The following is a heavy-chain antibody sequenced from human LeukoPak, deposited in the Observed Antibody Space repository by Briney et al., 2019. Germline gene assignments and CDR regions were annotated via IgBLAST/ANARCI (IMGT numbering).Heavy chain of an antibody. D-gene: IGHD6-19*01. CDR2: IYYSGST. J-gene: IGHJ4*02. V-gene: IGHV4-61*01. CDR3: AKGGHSSGWYHDY. CDR1: GGSVSSGSYY. Sequence: PSETLSLTCTVSGGSVSSGSYYWSWIRQPPGKGLEWTGYIYYSGSTNYNPSLKSRITISVDTSKNQFSLKLSSVTAADTAVYYCAKGGHSSGWYHDYWGQGTLVTVSS.